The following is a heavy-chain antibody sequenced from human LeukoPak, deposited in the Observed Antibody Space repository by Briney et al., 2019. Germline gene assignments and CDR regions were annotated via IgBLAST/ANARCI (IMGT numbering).Heavy chain of an antibody. Sequence: GASVKVSCKASGYTFPSYFMHWVRQAPGQRLEWMGIINPTGGSTTYAQKFQGRVTMTRDTSTSTVYMELSSLRSDDTAVYYCASTAARRFDYWGQGTLVTVSS. V-gene: IGHV1-46*01. J-gene: IGHJ4*02. CDR2: INPTGGST. CDR1: GYTFPSYF. D-gene: IGHD6-6*01. CDR3: ASTAARRFDY.